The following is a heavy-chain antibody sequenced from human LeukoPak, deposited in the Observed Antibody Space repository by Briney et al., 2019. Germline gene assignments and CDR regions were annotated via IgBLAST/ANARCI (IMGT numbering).Heavy chain of an antibody. CDR2: IYYSGST. CDR1: GGSISSGGYY. Sequence: SETLSLTCTVSGGSISSGGYYWSWIRQHPGKGLEWIGYIYYSGSTYYNPSLKSRVTISVDTSKNQFSLKLSSVTAADTAVYYCARWGVHDYGDYYFDYWGQGTLVTVSS. V-gene: IGHV4-31*03. J-gene: IGHJ4*02. CDR3: ARWGVHDYGDYYFDY. D-gene: IGHD4-17*01.